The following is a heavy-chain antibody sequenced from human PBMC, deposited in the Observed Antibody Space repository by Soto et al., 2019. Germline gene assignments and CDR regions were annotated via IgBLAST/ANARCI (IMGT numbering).Heavy chain of an antibody. CDR3: ARTYYDILTGYYHDAFDI. Sequence: PSETLSLTCAVSGGSISSGGYSWSWIRQPPGKGLEWIGYIYHSGSTYYNPSLKSRVTISVDRSKNQFSLKLSSVTAADTAVYYFARTYYDILTGYYHDAFDIWGQGTMVTVSS. D-gene: IGHD3-9*01. CDR1: GGSISSGGYS. CDR2: IYHSGST. V-gene: IGHV4-30-2*01. J-gene: IGHJ3*02.